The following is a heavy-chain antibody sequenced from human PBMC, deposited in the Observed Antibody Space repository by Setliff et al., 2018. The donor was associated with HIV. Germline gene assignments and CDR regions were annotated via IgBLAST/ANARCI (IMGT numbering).Heavy chain of an antibody. CDR2: FYYTGST. CDR1: AASIRSHY. D-gene: IGHD5-12*01. J-gene: IGHJ4*02. Sequence: SETLSLTCTVSAASIRSHYWSWIRQSPGKGLEWIGNFYYTGSTDYNPSFKSRVTISLDRSKTQFSLKLSSVTAADTAVYYCARSPLYSGYERYYFDYWGQGTLVTVSS. V-gene: IGHV4-59*11. CDR3: ARSPLYSGYERYYFDY.